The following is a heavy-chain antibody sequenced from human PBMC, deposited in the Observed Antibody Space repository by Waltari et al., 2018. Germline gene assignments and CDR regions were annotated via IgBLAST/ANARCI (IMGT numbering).Heavy chain of an antibody. J-gene: IGHJ3*02. D-gene: IGHD1-26*01. Sequence: QVQLVQSGAEVKKPGSSVKVSCKASGGTFSSYAISWVRQAPGQGVEWMGGCSPMFGTAKYAKKFQGRVTITADESTSTAYMELSSLRSEDTAGYYCASKGLVGATGGAFDIWGQGTMVTVSS. CDR3: ASKGLVGATGGAFDI. CDR2: CSPMFGTA. CDR1: GGTFSSYA. V-gene: IGHV1-69*01.